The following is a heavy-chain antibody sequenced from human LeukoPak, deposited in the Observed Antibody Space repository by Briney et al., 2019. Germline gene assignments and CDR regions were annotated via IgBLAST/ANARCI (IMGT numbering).Heavy chain of an antibody. V-gene: IGHV4-59*01. CDR2: IYYSGST. CDR1: VDSISRYY. D-gene: IGHD1-20*01. CDR3: ARGDNWNDPNPTLLDY. Sequence: SSETLSLTCTVSVDSISRYYWSWIRQSPGEGLEWIGYIYYSGSTNYNPPLKSPVTISVDTFKNQSSLKLRSVTAADTAVYYCARGDNWNDPNPTLLDYWGQGTLVTVSS. J-gene: IGHJ4*02.